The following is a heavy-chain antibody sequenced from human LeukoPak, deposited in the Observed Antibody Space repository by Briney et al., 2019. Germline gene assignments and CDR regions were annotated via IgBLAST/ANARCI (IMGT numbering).Heavy chain of an antibody. J-gene: IGHJ4*02. D-gene: IGHD6-13*01. Sequence: GGSLRLSCAASGFTFDDYAMHWVRQVPGKGLEWVSLILGDGSSTNYADSVKGRFTISRDNSKNSLYLHMNSLRVEDTALYFCAKDRYSSSYYTIDYWGQGTLVTVSS. CDR2: ILGDGSST. CDR3: AKDRYSSSYYTIDY. CDR1: GFTFDDYA. V-gene: IGHV3-43*02.